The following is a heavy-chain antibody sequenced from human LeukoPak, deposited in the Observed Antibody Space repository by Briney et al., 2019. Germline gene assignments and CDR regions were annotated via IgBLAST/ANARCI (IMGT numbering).Heavy chain of an antibody. Sequence: GGSLRLSCAASGFTFSTYWMSWVRQAPGKGLEWVANIKKDGTEKYYVDSVKGGFTISRDNAKNSLYLQMNSLRAEDTAVYYCTRDVGAAGYWGQGTLVTVSS. CDR2: IKKDGTEK. J-gene: IGHJ4*02. CDR1: GFTFSTYW. V-gene: IGHV3-7*05. CDR3: TRDVGAAGY. D-gene: IGHD6-13*01.